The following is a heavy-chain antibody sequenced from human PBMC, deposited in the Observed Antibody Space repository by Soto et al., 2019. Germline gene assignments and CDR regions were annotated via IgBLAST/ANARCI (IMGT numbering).Heavy chain of an antibody. V-gene: IGHV1-18*01. CDR1: GYTFTSYG. CDR2: ISAYNGNT. Sequence: ASVKVSCKASGYTFTSYGISWVRQAPGQGLEWMGWISAYNGNTNYAQKLQGRVTMTTDTSTSTAYMELRSLRSDDTAVYYCERVGLEMATPPFEYWGQGTLVSVSS. D-gene: IGHD5-12*01. CDR3: ERVGLEMATPPFEY. J-gene: IGHJ4*02.